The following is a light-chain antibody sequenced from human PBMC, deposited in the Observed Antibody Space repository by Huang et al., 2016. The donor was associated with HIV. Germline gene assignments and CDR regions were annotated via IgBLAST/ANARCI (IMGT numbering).Light chain of an antibody. Sequence: DIVMTQFPDSLAVSLGERATINCKSSQSVLSSSNNKNFLAWYQQKPGQPPKLLIYWASTRESGVHYRFSGSGSGTDFTLTISSLQAEDVAVYYCQQYYSTLTFGQGTKVEIK. V-gene: IGKV4-1*01. J-gene: IGKJ1*01. CDR2: WAS. CDR3: QQYYSTLT. CDR1: QSVLSSSNNKNF.